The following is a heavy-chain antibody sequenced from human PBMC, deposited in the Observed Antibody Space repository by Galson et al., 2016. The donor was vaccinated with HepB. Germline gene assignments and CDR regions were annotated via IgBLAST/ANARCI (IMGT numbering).Heavy chain of an antibody. Sequence: SVKVSCKASGYIFSDYTMNWVRQAPGQRLEWMGWINVGNGNTKYSQKFQGRVSITRDTSASTAYMEVSSLRSEDTAVYYCARDRFYDSTGYYYFDYWGQGTLVTVSS. CDR2: INVGNGNT. CDR1: GYIFSDYT. CDR3: ARDRFYDSTGYYYFDY. J-gene: IGHJ4*02. V-gene: IGHV1-3*01. D-gene: IGHD3-22*01.